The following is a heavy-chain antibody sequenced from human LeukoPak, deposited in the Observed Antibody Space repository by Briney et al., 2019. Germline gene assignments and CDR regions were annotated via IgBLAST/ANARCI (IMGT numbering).Heavy chain of an antibody. D-gene: IGHD5-12*01. J-gene: IGHJ6*02. V-gene: IGHV1-69*13. CDR3: ARASGIVATMLGHYYYGMDV. CDR2: IIPIFGTA. CDR1: GGTFSSYA. Sequence: SVKVSCKASGGTFSSYAISWVRQAPGQGLEWMGGIIPIFGTANYAQKFQGRVTITANESTSTAYMELSSLRSEDTAVYYCARASGIVATMLGHYYYGMDVWGQGTTVTVSS.